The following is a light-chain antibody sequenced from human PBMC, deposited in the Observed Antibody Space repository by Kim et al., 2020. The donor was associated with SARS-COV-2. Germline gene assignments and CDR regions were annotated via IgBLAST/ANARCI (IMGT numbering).Light chain of an antibody. CDR2: GAS. V-gene: IGKV1-17*01. J-gene: IGKJ5*01. Sequence: ASVGDRVTITCRASEDIRNDLGWYQQNPGRAPKRLIYGASSVQSGVPSRFSGSGSGTEFTLTIRSVQHEDFATYFCLQHSTYPITFGQGTRLESK. CDR1: EDIRND. CDR3: LQHSTYPIT.